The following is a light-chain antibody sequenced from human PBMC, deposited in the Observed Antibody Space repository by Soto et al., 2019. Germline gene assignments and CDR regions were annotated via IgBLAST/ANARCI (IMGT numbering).Light chain of an antibody. V-gene: IGKV3-20*01. J-gene: IGKJ1*01. CDR1: QSVSSSY. CDR2: ATS. CDR3: QQYGNLPQKT. Sequence: EIVLTQSPGTLSLSPGERATLSCRASQSVSSSYVAWYQQKPGQAPRLLIYATSSRATGIPDRFSGSGSGTDFTLTISRLETEDFAIYYCQQYGNLPQKTFGQGTKVEIK.